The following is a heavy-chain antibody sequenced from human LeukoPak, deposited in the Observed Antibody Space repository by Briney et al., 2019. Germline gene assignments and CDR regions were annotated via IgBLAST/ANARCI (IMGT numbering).Heavy chain of an antibody. Sequence: SVKVSCKASGYTFTGYYMHWVRQAPGQGLEWMGWINPNSGGTNYAQKFQGRVTMTRDTSISTAYMELSRLRSDDTAVHYCARVVVVITTVRAFDIWGQGTMVTVPS. V-gene: IGHV1-2*02. CDR1: GYTFTGYY. CDR3: ARVVVVITTVRAFDI. CDR2: INPNSGGT. D-gene: IGHD3-22*01. J-gene: IGHJ3*02.